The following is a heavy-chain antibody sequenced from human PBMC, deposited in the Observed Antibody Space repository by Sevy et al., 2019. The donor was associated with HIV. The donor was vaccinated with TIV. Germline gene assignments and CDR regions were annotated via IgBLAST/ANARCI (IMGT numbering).Heavy chain of an antibody. D-gene: IGHD2-2*02. CDR3: ANTGGYYCSSTSCYTFDY. Sequence: GGSLRLSCAASGFTFSSYAMSWVRQAPGKGLEWVSAISGSGGSTYYAHSVKGRFTISRDNSKNTLYLQMNSLRAEDTAVYYCANTGGYYCSSTSCYTFDYWGQGTLVTVSS. V-gene: IGHV3-23*01. CDR2: ISGSGGST. J-gene: IGHJ4*02. CDR1: GFTFSSYA.